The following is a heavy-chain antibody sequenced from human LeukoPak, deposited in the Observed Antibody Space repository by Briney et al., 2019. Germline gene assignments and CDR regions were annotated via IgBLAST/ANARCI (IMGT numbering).Heavy chain of an antibody. CDR2: INHSGST. D-gene: IGHD2-2*03. V-gene: IGHV4-34*01. Sequence: PSETLSLTCAVYGGSFSGYYWSWIRQPPGKGLEWIGEINHSGSTNYNPSLKSRVTISVDTSKNQFSLKLSSVTAADTAVYYCARGRMDIVVVPAANPAYYYYYGMDDWGQGTTVTVPS. J-gene: IGHJ6*02. CDR3: ARGRMDIVVVPAANPAYYYYYGMDD. CDR1: GGSFSGYY.